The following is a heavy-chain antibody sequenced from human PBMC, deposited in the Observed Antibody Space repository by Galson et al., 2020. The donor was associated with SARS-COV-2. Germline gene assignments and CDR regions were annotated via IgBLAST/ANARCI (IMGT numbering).Heavy chain of an antibody. CDR2: MSSTGGTS. D-gene: IGHD6-19*01. J-gene: IGHJ4*02. Sequence: GSLRLSCSASGFTFSDYAMHWVRQAPGKGLQYVSAMSSTGGTSFYADSLNGRFTMSRDNSKNTFYLQMTGLRVEDTAFYYCLSYSSTRDNYWGQGTLVTVSS. V-gene: IGHV3-64D*09. CDR3: LSYSSTRDNY. CDR1: GFTFSDYA.